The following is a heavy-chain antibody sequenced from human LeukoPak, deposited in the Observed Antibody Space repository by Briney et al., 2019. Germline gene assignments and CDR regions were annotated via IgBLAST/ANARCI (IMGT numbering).Heavy chain of an antibody. V-gene: IGHV3-48*03. Sequence: GGSLRLSCAASGFTFSSYEMNWVRQAPGKGLEWVSYISSSGSTIYYADSAKGRFTISRENAKNSLYLQMNSLRAGDTAVYYCARGLAVGGNDYWGQGTLVTVSS. D-gene: IGHD6-19*01. CDR1: GFTFSSYE. CDR2: ISSSGSTI. CDR3: ARGLAVGGNDY. J-gene: IGHJ4*02.